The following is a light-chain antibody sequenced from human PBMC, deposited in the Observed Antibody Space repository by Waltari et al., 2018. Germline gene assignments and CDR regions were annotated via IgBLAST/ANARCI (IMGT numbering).Light chain of an antibody. CDR2: GAS. J-gene: IGKJ2*01. V-gene: IGKV3-20*01. CDR3: QQYGSSLYT. CDR1: QSVSSSY. Sequence: ENVLTQSPGPLSLSPGEGATLSCRASQSVSSSYLAWYQQKPGQAPRLLIYGASSRATGIPDRFSGSGSGTDFTLTIIRLEPEDFAVYYCQQYGSSLYTFGQGTKLEI.